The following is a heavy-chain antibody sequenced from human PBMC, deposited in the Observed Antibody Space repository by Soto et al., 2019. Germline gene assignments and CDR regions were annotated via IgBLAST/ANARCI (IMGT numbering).Heavy chain of an antibody. CDR2: IFHTGST. CDR3: ARGATATTARGAFDI. CDR1: AGSIISPGYY. D-gene: IGHD1-1*01. Sequence: QVQLQESGPGLMKPSQTLSLTCSVSAGSIISPGYYWSWIRQHPGKGLEWLGYIFHTGSTDYNPSLKSRLTMSVDTSKNQFSLKLTSVTAADTALYYCARGATATTARGAFDIWGQGTMVTVSS. J-gene: IGHJ3*02. V-gene: IGHV4-31*03.